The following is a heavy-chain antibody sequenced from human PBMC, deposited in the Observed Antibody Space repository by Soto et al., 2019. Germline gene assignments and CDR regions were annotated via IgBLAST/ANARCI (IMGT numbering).Heavy chain of an antibody. Sequence: QVQLVQSGAEVKKPGASVKVSCKASGYTFTSYDINWVRQATGQGLEWMGWMNPNSGNTGYAQKFQGRVTMTGNTSIRTAYMELSSMRSEGTAVYYCVRERTVAGNDYWGQGTLVTVSP. V-gene: IGHV1-8*01. CDR2: MNPNSGNT. CDR1: GYTFTSYD. J-gene: IGHJ4*02. CDR3: VRERTVAGNDY. D-gene: IGHD6-19*01.